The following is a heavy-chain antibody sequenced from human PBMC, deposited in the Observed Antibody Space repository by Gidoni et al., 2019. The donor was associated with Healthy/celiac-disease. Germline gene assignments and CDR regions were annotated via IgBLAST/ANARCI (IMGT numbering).Heavy chain of an antibody. V-gene: IGHV3-15*07. CDR3: TTAPYDDNVGDAFDN. CDR1: FHFQYVW. Sequence: EVQPVGSGGGFVQPGGALRLPRSASWFHFQYVWMSWVRQAPGKGLEWVGRIKSSTDCGTTDDAAPVKGRFTSSKDDSKNTLQLQRNSLKAEDTSVYYCTTAPYDDNVGDAFDNWGQGTLVTVSS. CDR2: IKSSTDCGTT. J-gene: IGHJ3*02. D-gene: IGHD3-22*01.